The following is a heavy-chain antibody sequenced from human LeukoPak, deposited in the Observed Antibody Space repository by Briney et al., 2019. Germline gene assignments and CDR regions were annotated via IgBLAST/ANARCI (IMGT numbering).Heavy chain of an antibody. CDR3: ARGGTLFDY. V-gene: IGHV3-7*01. Sequence: PGGSLRLSCAASGFTFSSYTINWVRQAPGKGLEWVANIKQDGSEKYYVDSVKGRFTISRDNAKNSLYLQMNSLRAEDTAVYYCARGGTLFDYWGQGTLVTVSS. CDR1: GFTFSSYT. J-gene: IGHJ4*02. CDR2: IKQDGSEK. D-gene: IGHD2-15*01.